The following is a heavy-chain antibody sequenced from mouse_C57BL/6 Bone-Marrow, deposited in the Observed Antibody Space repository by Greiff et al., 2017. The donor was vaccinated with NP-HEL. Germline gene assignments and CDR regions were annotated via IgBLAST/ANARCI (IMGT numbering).Heavy chain of an antibody. Sequence: VQLQQSGAELVRPGASVKLSCTASGFNIKDDYMHWVKQRPEQGLEWIGWIDPEDGDTEYASKFQGKATITADTSSNTAYLQLSSLTSEDTAVYYWTTEGNYIGAMDYWGQGTSVTVSS. J-gene: IGHJ4*01. V-gene: IGHV14-4*01. CDR2: IDPEDGDT. CDR3: TTEGNYIGAMDY. CDR1: GFNIKDDY. D-gene: IGHD2-1*01.